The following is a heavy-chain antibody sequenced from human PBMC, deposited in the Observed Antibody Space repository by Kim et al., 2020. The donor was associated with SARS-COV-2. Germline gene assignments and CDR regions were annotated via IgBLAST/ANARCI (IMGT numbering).Heavy chain of an antibody. D-gene: IGHD5-18*01. V-gene: IGHV3-66*01. Sequence: YADSVKGRFTISRDNSKNTLYLQMTSLRAEDTAVYYCARDFDRGYSYGSVWGQGTLVTVSS. CDR3: ARDFDRGYSYGSV. J-gene: IGHJ4*02.